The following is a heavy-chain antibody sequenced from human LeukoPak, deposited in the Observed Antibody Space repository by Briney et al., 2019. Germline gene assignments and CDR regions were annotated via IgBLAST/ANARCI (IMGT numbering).Heavy chain of an antibody. Sequence: SETLSLTCAVYGGSLSGYYWTWIRQPPGKGLEWIGEINHSGSTNYNPSLRSRVTISLDTSKNQVSLKLNSVTAADTAVYYCARQGYSSSSVYYYYYMDVWAKGTPVTVSS. CDR2: INHSGST. CDR3: ARQGYSSSSVYYYYYMDV. J-gene: IGHJ6*03. D-gene: IGHD6-6*01. CDR1: GGSLSGYY. V-gene: IGHV4-34*01.